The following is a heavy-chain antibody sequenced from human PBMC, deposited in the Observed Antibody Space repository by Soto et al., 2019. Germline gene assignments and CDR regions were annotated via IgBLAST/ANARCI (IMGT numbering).Heavy chain of an antibody. Sequence: GGSLRLSCAASGFTFSDHYMDWVRQAPGKGLEWVGRTRNKANSYTTEYAASVKGRFTISRDDSKNSLYLQMNSLKTEDTAVYYCARVAYYYDSSGYYFDYWGQGTLVTVSS. D-gene: IGHD3-22*01. CDR1: GFTFSDHY. CDR2: TRNKANSYTT. V-gene: IGHV3-72*01. CDR3: ARVAYYYDSSGYYFDY. J-gene: IGHJ4*02.